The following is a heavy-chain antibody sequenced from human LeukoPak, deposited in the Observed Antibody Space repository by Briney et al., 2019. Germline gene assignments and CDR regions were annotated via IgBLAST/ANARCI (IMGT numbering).Heavy chain of an antibody. CDR1: GGCISSYY. D-gene: IGHD7-27*01. J-gene: IGHJ4*02. Sequence: SETLSLTCTVSGGCISSYYWSWIRQPPGKGLEWIGYIYYSGSTNYNPSLKSRVTISVDTSKNQFSLKLSSVTAADTAVYYCARSRTQLGIDYWGQGTLVTVSS. CDR3: ARSRTQLGIDY. CDR2: IYYSGST. V-gene: IGHV4-59*08.